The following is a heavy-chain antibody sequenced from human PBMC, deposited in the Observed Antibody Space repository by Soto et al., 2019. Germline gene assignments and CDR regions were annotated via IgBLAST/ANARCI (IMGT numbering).Heavy chain of an antibody. Sequence: PSEKLSLTCTVSGGSISGYYWSWIRQSPGKGLEWLGYVYYTGSTNYSPSLRSRVSISVDTSKNEFSLRLSSVTAADTAVYFCARSVAVPGAHIDYWGQGTQLTVSS. J-gene: IGHJ4*02. CDR1: GGSISGYY. V-gene: IGHV4-59*01. D-gene: IGHD6-19*01. CDR2: VYYTGST. CDR3: ARSVAVPGAHIDY.